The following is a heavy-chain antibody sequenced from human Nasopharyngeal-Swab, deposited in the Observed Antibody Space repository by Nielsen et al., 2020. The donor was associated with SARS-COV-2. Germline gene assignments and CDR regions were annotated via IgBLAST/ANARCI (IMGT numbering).Heavy chain of an antibody. CDR1: GFTFGDYA. J-gene: IGHJ6*02. CDR2: IRSKAYGGTT. V-gene: IGHV3-49*04. CDR3: TRAATLYYGMDV. Sequence: GGSLRLSCTASGFTFGDYAMSWVRQAPGKGLEWVGFIRSKAYGGTTEYAASVKGRFTISRDDSKSIAYLQMNSLKTEDTAAYYCTRAATLYYGMDVWGQGTTVTVSS. D-gene: IGHD2-15*01.